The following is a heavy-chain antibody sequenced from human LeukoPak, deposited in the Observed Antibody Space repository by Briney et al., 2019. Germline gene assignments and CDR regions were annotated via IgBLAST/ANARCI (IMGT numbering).Heavy chain of an antibody. Sequence: GASVKVSCEASGYTFPGYYMHWVRQAPGQGREWMGWINPNSGGTNYAQKFQGRVTMTRDTSISTAYMELSRLRSDDTAVYYCAREHSSSSGKVFDYWGQGTLVTVSS. CDR2: INPNSGGT. V-gene: IGHV1-2*02. CDR1: GYTFPGYY. D-gene: IGHD6-6*01. J-gene: IGHJ4*02. CDR3: AREHSSSSGKVFDY.